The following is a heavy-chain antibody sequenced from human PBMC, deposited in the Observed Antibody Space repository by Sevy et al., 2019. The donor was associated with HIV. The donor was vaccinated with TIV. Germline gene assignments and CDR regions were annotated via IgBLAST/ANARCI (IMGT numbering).Heavy chain of an antibody. CDR2: INPNSGGT. CDR3: ARDAKVRQGVWIQLLNWFDP. D-gene: IGHD5-18*01. J-gene: IGHJ5*02. V-gene: IGHV1-2*02. CDR1: GYTFTGYY. Sequence: ASVKVSCKASGYTFTGYYMHWVRQAPGQGLEWMGWINPNSGGTNYAQKFQGRVTMTRDTSISTAYMELSRLRSDDTAVYYCARDAKVRQGVWIQLLNWFDPWGQGTLVTVSS.